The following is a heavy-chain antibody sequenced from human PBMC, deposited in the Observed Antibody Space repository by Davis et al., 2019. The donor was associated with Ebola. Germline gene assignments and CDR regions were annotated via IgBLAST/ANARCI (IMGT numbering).Heavy chain of an antibody. V-gene: IGHV2-70*11. D-gene: IGHD4-23*01. CDR3: ARIRYGGNSWYFDY. Sequence: SGPTLVKPTQTLTLTCTFSGFSLSTSGMCVSWIRQPPGKALEWLARIDWDDDKYYSTSLKTRLTISKDTSKNQVVLTMTNMDPVDTATYYCARIRYGGNSWYFDYWGQGTLVTVSS. J-gene: IGHJ4*02. CDR1: GFSLSTSGMC. CDR2: IDWDDDK.